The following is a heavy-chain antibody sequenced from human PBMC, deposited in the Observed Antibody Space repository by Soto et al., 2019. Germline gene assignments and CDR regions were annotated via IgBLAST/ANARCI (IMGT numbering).Heavy chain of an antibody. D-gene: IGHD5-12*01. CDR1: GGTFSSYA. CDR2: IIPIFGTA. V-gene: IGHV1-69*01. Sequence: QVQLVQSGAEVKKPGSSVKVSCKASGGTFSSYAISWVRQAPGQGLEWMGGIIPIFGTANYAQKFQGRVTITADESMSTAYMELSSLRSEDTAVYYCARKSSGYDTYYYYYYGMDVWGQGTTVTVSS. J-gene: IGHJ6*02. CDR3: ARKSSGYDTYYYYYYGMDV.